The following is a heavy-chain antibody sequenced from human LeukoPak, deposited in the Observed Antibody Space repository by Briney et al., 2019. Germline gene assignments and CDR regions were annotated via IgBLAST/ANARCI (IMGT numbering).Heavy chain of an antibody. CDR1: GFTFSSYG. J-gene: IGHJ4*02. D-gene: IGHD3-22*01. V-gene: IGHV3-30*02. CDR2: IRYDGSNK. CDR3: ANRNYYDSSGYDYVSYYLDY. Sequence: PGGSLRLSCAASGFTFSSYGMHWVRQPPGKGLEWVAFIRYDGSNKDYADSVKGRFTISRDNSKNTLYLQMNSLRAEDTAVYYCANRNYYDSSGYDYVSYYLDYWGQGILVTVSS.